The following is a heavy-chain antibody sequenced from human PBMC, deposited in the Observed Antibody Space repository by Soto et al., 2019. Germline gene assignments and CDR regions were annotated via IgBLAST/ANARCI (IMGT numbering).Heavy chain of an antibody. CDR1: GVTFSNYA. J-gene: IGHJ4*02. CDR3: AKDPLPTVTTPISYFDY. CDR2: ISGSGGST. D-gene: IGHD4-17*01. V-gene: IGHV3-23*01. Sequence: GGSLRLPYAASGVTFSNYAMSWVRQDTGKGLEWVSAISGSGGSTYYADSVKGRFTISRDNSKNTLYLQMNSLRAEDTAVYYCAKDPLPTVTTPISYFDYWGQGTLVTVSS.